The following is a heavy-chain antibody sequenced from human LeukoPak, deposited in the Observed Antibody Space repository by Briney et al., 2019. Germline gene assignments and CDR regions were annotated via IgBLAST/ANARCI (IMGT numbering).Heavy chain of an antibody. J-gene: IGHJ5*02. CDR3: ASGGCSSTSCQDWNWFDP. CDR2: IYYSGST. Sequence: SETLSLTCTVSGGSISSYYWSWIRQPPGKGLEWIGYIYYSGSTNYNPSLKSRVTISVDTSKNQFSLKLSSVTAADTAVYYCASGGCSSTSCQDWNWFDPWGQGTLVTVSS. D-gene: IGHD2-2*01. V-gene: IGHV4-59*08. CDR1: GGSISSYY.